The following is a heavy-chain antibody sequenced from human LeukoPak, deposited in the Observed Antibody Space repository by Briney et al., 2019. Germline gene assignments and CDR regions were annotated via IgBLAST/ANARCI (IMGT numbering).Heavy chain of an antibody. CDR1: GFTFNRHA. V-gene: IGHV3-23*01. J-gene: IGHJ4*02. CDR3: AKEWEAVSNTPAGIDY. CDR2: IAANGGTI. Sequence: GGSLKLSCAASGFTFNRHAMTWVRQAPGKGLQWVSSIAANGGTIYYLDSVKGRFTISRDNSKNTVYLQMNSLRAEDTALYYCAKEWEAVSNTPAGIDYWGQGNLFTVSS. D-gene: IGHD5/OR15-5a*01.